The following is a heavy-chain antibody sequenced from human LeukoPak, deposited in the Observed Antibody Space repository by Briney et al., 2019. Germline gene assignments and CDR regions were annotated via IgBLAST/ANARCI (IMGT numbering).Heavy chain of an antibody. V-gene: IGHV3-49*03. J-gene: IGHJ4*02. Sequence: PGGSLRLSCTASGFTFGDSAMSWFRQAPGKGLEWVGFIRSKAYGGTTEYAASVKGRFTISRDDFKSIAYLQMNSLKTEDTAVYYCSRAYGNIGSSEFDYWGQGTLVTVSS. D-gene: IGHD1-26*01. CDR1: GFTFGDSA. CDR2: IRSKAYGGTT. CDR3: SRAYGNIGSSEFDY.